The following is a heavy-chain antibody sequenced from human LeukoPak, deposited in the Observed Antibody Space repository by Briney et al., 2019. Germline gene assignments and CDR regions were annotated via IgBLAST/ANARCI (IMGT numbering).Heavy chain of an antibody. CDR3: VRDLILVWTPGDDFDF. CDR2: INEDATTI. J-gene: IGHJ4*02. CDR1: GFSFSAYW. D-gene: IGHD3-16*01. Sequence: GGSLRLSCAASGFSFSAYWMHWVRHAPGKGLEWVSRINEDATTITYADSVKGRFIISRDNSKKSLYLQMNNLRAEDTAVYYCVRDLILVWTPGDDFDFWGQGTLVIVSS. V-gene: IGHV3-74*01.